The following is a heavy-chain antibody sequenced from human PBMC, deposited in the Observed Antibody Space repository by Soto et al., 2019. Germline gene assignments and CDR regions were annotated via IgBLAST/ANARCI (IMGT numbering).Heavy chain of an antibody. CDR1: GGYFSGYV. CDR2: INHSGST. CDR3: ARAAGSPYYMDV. V-gene: IGHV4-34*01. J-gene: IGHJ6*03. Sequence: SETLCLTCAVYGGYFSGYVWNWIRQPPDKGPEWIGDINHSGSTNYNPSLKSRVRMSVDTSKDQFSLTLSSVTAADTAVYYCARAAGSPYYMDVWGKGTTVTVSS.